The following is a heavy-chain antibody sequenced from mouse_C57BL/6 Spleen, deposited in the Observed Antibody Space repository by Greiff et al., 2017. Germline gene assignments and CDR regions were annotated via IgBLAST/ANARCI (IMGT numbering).Heavy chain of an antibody. CDR1: GFTFTDYY. CDR2: LRNKANGYTT. J-gene: IGHJ4*01. V-gene: IGHV7-3*01. CDR3: ARFMDY. Sequence: EVKLMESGGGLVQPGGSLSLSCAASGFTFTDYYMSWVRQPPGKALEWLGFLRNKANGYTTEYSASVKGRFTISRDNSQSILYLQMNALRAEDSATYYCARFMDYWGQGTSVTVSS.